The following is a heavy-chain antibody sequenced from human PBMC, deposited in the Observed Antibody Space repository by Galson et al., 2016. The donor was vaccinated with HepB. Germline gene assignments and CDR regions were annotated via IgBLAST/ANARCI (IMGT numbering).Heavy chain of an antibody. CDR2: ISYDGSNK. D-gene: IGHD6-19*01. CDR1: GFTFTSYG. CDR3: AKPWGVYSSGWYVDY. V-gene: IGHV3-30*18. Sequence: SLRLSCAASGFTFTSYGIHWVRQAPGKGLEWVALISYDGSNKYYADSVKGRFTISGDNSQNTVYLQMNSLRAEDTAVYYCAKPWGVYSSGWYVDYWGQGTLVTVSS. J-gene: IGHJ4*02.